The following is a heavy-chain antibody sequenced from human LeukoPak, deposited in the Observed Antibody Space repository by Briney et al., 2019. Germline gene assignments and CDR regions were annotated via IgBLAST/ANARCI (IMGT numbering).Heavy chain of an antibody. D-gene: IGHD5-12*01. CDR2: IKTETDGATT. CDR3: TTATELIVATIPDN. V-gene: IGHV3-15*01. CDR1: GFTFSDVW. Sequence: GGSLTLSCAASGFTFSDVWMTWVRQAPGRGLEWVGRIKTETDGATTDYAAPVKGRFTILRDDSANMLYLQMTSLRTEDTALYYCTTATELIVATIPDNWGQGTLVTVSS. J-gene: IGHJ4*02.